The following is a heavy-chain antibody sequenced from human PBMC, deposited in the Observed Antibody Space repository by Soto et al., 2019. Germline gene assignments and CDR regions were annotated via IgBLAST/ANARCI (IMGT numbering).Heavy chain of an antibody. V-gene: IGHV4-4*02. D-gene: IGHD3-9*01. J-gene: IGHJ6*03. CDR2: IYHSGST. CDR3: ARKKLKADWDYYYYYMDV. CDR1: SGSISSSNL. Sequence: TSETLSLTCAVSSGSISSSNLWSWVRQPPGKGLEWIGEIYHSGSTNYNPSLKSRVTISVDKSKNQFSLKLSSVTAADTAVYYCARKKLKADWDYYYYYMDVWGKGTTVPFPS.